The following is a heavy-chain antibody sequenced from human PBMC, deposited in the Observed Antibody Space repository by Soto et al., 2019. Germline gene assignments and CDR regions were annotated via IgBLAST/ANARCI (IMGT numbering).Heavy chain of an antibody. Sequence: GGSLRLSCAASGFTFSSYAMSWVRQAPGKGLEWVSAISGSGGSTYYADSGKGRFTISRDNSKNTLYLQMNSLRAEDTAVYYCAKPECSGGSCYLGQYYFDYWGQGTLVTVSS. CDR3: AKPECSGGSCYLGQYYFDY. V-gene: IGHV3-23*01. J-gene: IGHJ4*02. D-gene: IGHD2-15*01. CDR2: ISGSGGST. CDR1: GFTFSSYA.